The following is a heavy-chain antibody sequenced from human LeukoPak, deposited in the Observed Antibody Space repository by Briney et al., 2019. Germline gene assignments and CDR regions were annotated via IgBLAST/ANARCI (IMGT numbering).Heavy chain of an antibody. CDR3: ARGVARDRSYYYYCYMDV. Sequence: SVKVSCKASGGTFSSYAISWVRQAPGQGLEWMGGIIPIFGTANYAQKFQGRVTITTDESTSKAYMELSSLRSEDTAVYYCARGVARDRSYYYYCYMDVWGKGTTVTVSS. CDR2: IIPIFGTA. J-gene: IGHJ6*03. CDR1: GGTFSSYA. V-gene: IGHV1-69*05. D-gene: IGHD5-12*01.